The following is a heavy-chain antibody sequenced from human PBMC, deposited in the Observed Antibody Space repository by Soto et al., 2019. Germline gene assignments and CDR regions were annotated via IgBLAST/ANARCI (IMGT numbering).Heavy chain of an antibody. CDR2: ISAYNGNT. V-gene: IGHV1-18*01. CDR3: ARESPHVAVADYYYYGMDV. J-gene: IGHJ6*02. Sequence: ASVKVSCKASGYTFTSYGISWVRQAPGQGLEWVGWISAYNGNTNYAQKLQGRVTMTTDTSASTAYMELRSLRSDDTAVYYCARESPHVAVADYYYYGMDVWGQGTTVTVSS. CDR1: GYTFTSYG. D-gene: IGHD6-19*01.